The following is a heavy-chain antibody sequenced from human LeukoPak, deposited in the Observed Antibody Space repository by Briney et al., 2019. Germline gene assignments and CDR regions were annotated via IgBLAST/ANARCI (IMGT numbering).Heavy chain of an antibody. CDR3: ARTGEYSDSGPSWAFDI. V-gene: IGHV4-59*01. D-gene: IGHD3-16*01. CDR1: GGSITNYY. Sequence: SETLSLTCSLSGGSITNYYWSWIRQPPGKGLEWIAWIYYSGNTEYNPSLKSRVTISLGTSNNQFSLRLTSVTASDTAVYYCARTGEYSDSGPSWAFDIWGQGTMVTVSS. J-gene: IGHJ3*02. CDR2: IYYSGNT.